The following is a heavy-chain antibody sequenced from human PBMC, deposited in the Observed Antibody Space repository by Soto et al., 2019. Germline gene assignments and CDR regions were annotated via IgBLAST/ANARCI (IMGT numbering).Heavy chain of an antibody. J-gene: IGHJ4*02. CDR1: GYTFTSYG. CDR2: IRDYNGNT. Sequence: QVQLVQSGAEVKKPGASVKVSCKASGYTFTSYGISWVRQAPGQGLEWMGWIRDYNGNTNYPQKLRGRVTMTTDTSTGTVYLELRSLRSDDTAVYYCAREGPPSLNLGQGTLVTVSS. V-gene: IGHV1-18*01. D-gene: IGHD2-2*01. CDR3: AREGPPSLN.